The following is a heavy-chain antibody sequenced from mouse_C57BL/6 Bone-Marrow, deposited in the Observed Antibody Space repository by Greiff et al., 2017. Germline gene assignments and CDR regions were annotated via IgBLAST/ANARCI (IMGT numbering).Heavy chain of an antibody. CDR2: IDPEDGDT. V-gene: IGHV14-1*01. CDR1: GFNFKDYY. D-gene: IGHD2-4*01. J-gene: IGHJ2*01. Sequence: VQLQQSGAELVRPGASVKLSCTASGFNFKDYYMHWVKQRPEQGLEWIGRIDPEDGDTEYAPKFQGKATLTADTSSNTAYMQLSSLTSEDTAVDFCNGRLRYYFDYWGQGTTLTVSS. CDR3: NGRLRYYFDY.